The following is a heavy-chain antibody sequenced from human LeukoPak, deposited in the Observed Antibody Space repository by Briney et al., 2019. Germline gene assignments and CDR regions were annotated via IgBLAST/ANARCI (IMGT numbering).Heavy chain of an antibody. J-gene: IGHJ5*02. Sequence: GASVKVSCKASGYTFTSYAMHWVRQAPGQRLEWMGWINAGNGNTKYSQEFQGRVTITRDTSASTAYMELSSLRSEDMAVYYCARSRWGSLWELTNWFDPWGQGTLVTVSS. D-gene: IGHD1-26*01. V-gene: IGHV1-3*03. CDR3: ARSRWGSLWELTNWFDP. CDR1: GYTFTSYA. CDR2: INAGNGNT.